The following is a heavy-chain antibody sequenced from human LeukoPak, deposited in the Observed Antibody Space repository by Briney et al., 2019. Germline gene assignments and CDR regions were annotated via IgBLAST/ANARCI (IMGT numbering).Heavy chain of an antibody. CDR1: GFTISSYA. J-gene: IGHJ5*02. D-gene: IGHD2-8*02. V-gene: IGHV3-23*01. Sequence: PGGSLGLSCEGSGFTISSYAMSRVRQAPGKGLEWVSAINGGGGLTYYADSVKGRFTISRDNSKNTLYLQMNSLRAEDTAVYYCAKSGGGDCTGDYCINWFDPWGQGTLVTVSS. CDR2: INGGGGLT. CDR3: AKSGGGDCTGDYCINWFDP.